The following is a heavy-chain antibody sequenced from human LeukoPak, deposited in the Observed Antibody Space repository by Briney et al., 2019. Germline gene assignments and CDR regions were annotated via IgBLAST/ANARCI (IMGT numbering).Heavy chain of an antibody. CDR3: ARISYDHKNVPYYFDY. Sequence: SGPTLVNPTQTLTLTCTFSGFSLSTSGMCVSWIRQPPVKALEWLARIDWDDDKYYSTSLKTRLTISKDTSKNQVVLTMTNMDPVDTATYYCARISYDHKNVPYYFDYWGQGTLVTVSS. CDR1: GFSLSTSGMC. D-gene: IGHD5-12*01. V-gene: IGHV2-70*11. J-gene: IGHJ4*02. CDR2: IDWDDDK.